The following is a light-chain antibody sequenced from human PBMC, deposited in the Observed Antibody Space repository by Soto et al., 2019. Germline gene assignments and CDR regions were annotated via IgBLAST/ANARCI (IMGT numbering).Light chain of an antibody. V-gene: IGLV2-11*01. Sequence: QSALTQPRSVSGSPGQSVTISCTGTTSDVGAYNFVSWYQQHPGKAPKLMIFDVSRRPSGVPDRFSGSKSGNTASLTISGLQAEDEAVYYCCSFGGSSTFEVFGGGTKLTVL. CDR2: DVS. CDR1: TSDVGAYNF. CDR3: CSFGGSSTFEV. J-gene: IGLJ2*01.